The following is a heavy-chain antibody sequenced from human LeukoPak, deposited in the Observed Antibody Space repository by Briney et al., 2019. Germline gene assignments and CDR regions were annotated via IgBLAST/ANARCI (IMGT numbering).Heavy chain of an antibody. Sequence: PGGSLSLSCAASGFTFSSYGMHWVRQAPGKGLQWVAAISYDGSNKYYADSVKGRFTVSRENSKNTLYLQMNSLRGEDTAVYYCAKEKYRGYSYGSGDYWGQGTLVTVSS. CDR3: AKEKYRGYSYGSGDY. CDR1: GFTFSSYG. CDR2: ISYDGSNK. J-gene: IGHJ4*02. D-gene: IGHD5-18*01. V-gene: IGHV3-30*18.